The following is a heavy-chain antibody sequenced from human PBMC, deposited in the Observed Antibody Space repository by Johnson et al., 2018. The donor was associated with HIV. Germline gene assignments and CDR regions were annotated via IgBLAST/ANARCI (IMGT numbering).Heavy chain of an antibody. CDR3: ARQSATGGPFDI. J-gene: IGHJ3*02. V-gene: IGHV3-30*04. CDR1: YA. Sequence: YAMHWVRQAPGKGLEWVAVISYDGSEKYYVDSVKGRFTISRDNAKNSLYLQMNSLRAEDTAVYYCARQSATGGPFDIWGQGTMVTVSS. D-gene: IGHD3-10*01. CDR2: ISYDGSEK.